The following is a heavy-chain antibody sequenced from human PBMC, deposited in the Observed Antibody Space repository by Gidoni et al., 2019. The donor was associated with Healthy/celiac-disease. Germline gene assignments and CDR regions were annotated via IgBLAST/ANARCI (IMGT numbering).Heavy chain of an antibody. CDR3: ARSGLDDAFDI. J-gene: IGHJ3*02. CDR2: ISSSSSYT. V-gene: IGHV3-11*05. D-gene: IGHD3-10*01. CDR1: GFTFRDYY. Sequence: QVQLVESGGGSVKPGGSRRLSCAASGFTFRDYYMSWIRQAAGKGLEWVSYISSSSSYTNYADSVKGRFTISRDNAKNSLYLQMNSLRAEDTAVYYCARSGLDDAFDIWGQGTMVTVSS.